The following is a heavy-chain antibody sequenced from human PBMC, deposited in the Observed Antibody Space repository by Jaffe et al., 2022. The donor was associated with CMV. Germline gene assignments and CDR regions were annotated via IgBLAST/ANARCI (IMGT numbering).Heavy chain of an antibody. Sequence: EVQLVESGGGLIQPGGSLRLSCAASGFTVSSNYMSWVRQAPGKGLEWVSVIYSGGSTYYADSVKGRFTISRDNSKNTLYLQMNSLRAEDTAVYYCAREFGNGDDYYDSTGKYEGWYFDLWGRGTLVTVSS. CDR2: IYSGGST. CDR3: AREFGNGDDYYDSTGKYEGWYFDL. V-gene: IGHV3-53*01. J-gene: IGHJ2*01. D-gene: IGHD3-22*01. CDR1: GFTVSSNY.